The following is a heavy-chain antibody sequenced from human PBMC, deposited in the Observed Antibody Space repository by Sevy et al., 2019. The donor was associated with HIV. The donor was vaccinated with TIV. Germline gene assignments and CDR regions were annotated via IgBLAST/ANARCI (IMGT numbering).Heavy chain of an antibody. CDR1: GFTVSSNC. CDR3: ARISENCSGGSCYLAY. V-gene: IGHV3-53*01. Sequence: GGSLRLSCAASGFTVSSNCMTWVRQAPGKGLEWFSLIYSGGSTYYAYSVKVRFTISRENSKNTLYFQMNSLRAEDTAIYYCARISENCSGGSCYLAYWGQGTLVTVSS. CDR2: IYSGGST. J-gene: IGHJ4*02. D-gene: IGHD2-15*01.